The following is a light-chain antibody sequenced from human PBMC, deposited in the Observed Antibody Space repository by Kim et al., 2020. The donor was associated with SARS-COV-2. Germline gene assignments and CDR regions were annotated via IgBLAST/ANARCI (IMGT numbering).Light chain of an antibody. CDR3: AAWDDSLNGWV. CDR2: SNN. Sequence: GPSVTISCSRSGSTIGSHTVNWYQQLPGAAPNLLIYSNNPRPSGVPARFSGSKSGTSASLAISGLQSEDEADYYCAAWDDSLNGWVFGGGTQLTVL. CDR1: GSTIGSHT. J-gene: IGLJ3*02. V-gene: IGLV1-44*01.